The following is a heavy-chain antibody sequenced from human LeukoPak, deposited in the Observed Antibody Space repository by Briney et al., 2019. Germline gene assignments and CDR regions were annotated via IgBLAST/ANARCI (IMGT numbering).Heavy chain of an antibody. CDR1: GFTFSNNY. D-gene: IGHD2-8*02. CDR3: AGESNGGVYFQH. J-gene: IGHJ1*01. Sequence: PGGSLRLSCAASGFTFSNNYMSWVRQAPGEGLEWVSVIYSGGSLYYADSVKGRFTISRDNSKNTLYLQMNSLRGEDTALYYCAGESNGGVYFQHWGQGTVVTVSS. V-gene: IGHV3-53*05. CDR2: IYSGGSL.